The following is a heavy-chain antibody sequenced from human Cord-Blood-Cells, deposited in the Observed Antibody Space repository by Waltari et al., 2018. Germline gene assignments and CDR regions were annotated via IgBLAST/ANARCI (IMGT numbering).Heavy chain of an antibody. J-gene: IGHJ4*02. CDR2: ISYDGSNK. CDR3: ARDGMVRGVKGIDY. CDR1: GFTFSSYA. Sequence: QLVESGGGVVQPGRSLRLSCAASGFTFSSYAMHWVRQAPGKGLEWVAVISYDGSNKYYADSVKGRFTISRDNSKNTLYLQMNSLRAEDTAVYYCARDGMVRGVKGIDYWGQGTLVTVSS. V-gene: IGHV3-30*04. D-gene: IGHD3-10*01.